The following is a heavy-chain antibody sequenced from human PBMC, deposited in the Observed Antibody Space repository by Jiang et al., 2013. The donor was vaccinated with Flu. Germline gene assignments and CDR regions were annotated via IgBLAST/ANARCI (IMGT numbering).Heavy chain of an antibody. CDR1: GYSFTSYW. V-gene: IGHV5-10-1*01. CDR3: ARLDCSGGSCYSSNWFDP. D-gene: IGHD2-15*01. J-gene: IGHJ5*02. CDR2: IDPSDSYT. Sequence: AEVKKPGESLRISCKGSGYSFTSYWISWVRQMPGKGLEWMGRIDPSDSYTNYSPSFQGHVTISADKSISTAYLQWSSLKASDTAMYYCARLDCSGGSCYSSNWFDPWGQGTLVTVSS.